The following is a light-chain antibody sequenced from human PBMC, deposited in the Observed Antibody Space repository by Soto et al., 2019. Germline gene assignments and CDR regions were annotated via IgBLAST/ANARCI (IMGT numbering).Light chain of an antibody. CDR1: DGVGSY. Sequence: EIGFAHSAATLSFSPGVRSTLCCIASDGVGSYLAWYQHRPSQAARVLIYAASNRATGIPAEFRGRGSGTDVPITIRSLEPQDFAVYHGQQRSNWPLTFGRGTKV. CDR2: AAS. V-gene: IGKV3-11*01. J-gene: IGKJ4*01. CDR3: QQRSNWPLT.